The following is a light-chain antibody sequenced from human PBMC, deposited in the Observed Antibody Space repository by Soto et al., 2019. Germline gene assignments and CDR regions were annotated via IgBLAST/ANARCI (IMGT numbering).Light chain of an antibody. Sequence: DIQMTQSPSTLSASVGDRVTITCRASQSISSWLAWYQQKPGKAPKLLIYKASSLESGVPSRFSGRGSGTEFTLTISSLQPDDFATYYCQQYNSFPTFGQGPKVEIK. J-gene: IGKJ1*01. CDR1: QSISSW. CDR2: KAS. V-gene: IGKV1-5*03. CDR3: QQYNSFPT.